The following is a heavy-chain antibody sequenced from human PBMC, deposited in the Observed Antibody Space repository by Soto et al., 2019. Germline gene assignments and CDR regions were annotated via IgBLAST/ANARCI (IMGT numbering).Heavy chain of an antibody. CDR3: ARDEASTFGGYVGWYFDL. Sequence: QVQLQESGPGLVKPSQTLSLTCTVSGGSISSGGYYWSWIRQHPGKVLEWIGYIYYSGSTYYNPSLKSRVTISVDTAKNQFSLTLSSVTAADTAVYYCARDEASTFGGYVGWYFDLWGRVTLVTVSS. CDR2: IYYSGST. CDR1: GGSISSGGYY. V-gene: IGHV4-31*03. J-gene: IGHJ2*01. D-gene: IGHD5-12*01.